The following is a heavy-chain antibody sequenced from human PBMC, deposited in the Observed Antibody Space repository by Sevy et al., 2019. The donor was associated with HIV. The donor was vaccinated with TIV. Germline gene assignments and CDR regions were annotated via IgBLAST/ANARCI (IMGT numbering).Heavy chain of an antibody. D-gene: IGHD3-22*01. Sequence: GGSLRLSCAASGFTFSSYAMHWVRQAPGKGLEWVAVISYDGSNKYYADSVKGRFTISRDNSKNTLYLQMNSLRAEDTAVYYCVRLTTNPRLTFDIWGQGTMVTVSS. CDR1: GFTFSSYA. J-gene: IGHJ3*02. CDR3: VRLTTNPRLTFDI. V-gene: IGHV3-30-3*01. CDR2: ISYDGSNK.